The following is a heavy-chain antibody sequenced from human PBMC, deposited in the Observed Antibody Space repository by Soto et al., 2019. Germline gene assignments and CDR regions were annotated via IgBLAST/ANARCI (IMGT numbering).Heavy chain of an antibody. D-gene: IGHD3-10*01. J-gene: IGHJ4*02. V-gene: IGHV1-2*02. Sequence: AASVKVSCKASGYTFTGYYMHWVRQAPGQGLEWMGWINPNSGGTNYAQKFQGRVTMTRDTSISTAYMELSRLRSDDTAVYYCAITMVRGVMGYFDYWGQGTPVTVSS. CDR1: GYTFTGYY. CDR2: INPNSGGT. CDR3: AITMVRGVMGYFDY.